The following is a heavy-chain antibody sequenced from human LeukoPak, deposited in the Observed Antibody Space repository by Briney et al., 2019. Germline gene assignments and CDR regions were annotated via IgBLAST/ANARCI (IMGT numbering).Heavy chain of an antibody. Sequence: ASVKVSCKASGYSFTNYDINWVRQAPGQGLEWMGWINPKSGDTGYSQKFQGRVFITRDTSINTAYMELSSLGSDDTAVYYCARDGRGSRSSWFDPWGQGTLVIVSS. CDR3: ARDGRGSRSSWFDP. D-gene: IGHD3-10*01. J-gene: IGHJ5*02. V-gene: IGHV1-8*03. CDR1: GYSFTNYD. CDR2: INPKSGDT.